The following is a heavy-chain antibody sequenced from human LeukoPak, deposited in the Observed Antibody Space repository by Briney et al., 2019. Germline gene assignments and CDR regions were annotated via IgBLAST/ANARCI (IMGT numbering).Heavy chain of an antibody. CDR2: ISYDGSNK. V-gene: IGHV3-30-3*01. D-gene: IGHD1-7*01. CDR1: GFTFSSYA. CDR3: AKERRELFDY. J-gene: IGHJ4*02. Sequence: GGSLRLSCAASGFTFSSYAMHWVRQAPGKGLEWVAVISYDGSNKYYADSVRGRFTISRDNSKNTLYLQMNSLRAEDTAVYYCAKERRELFDYWGQGTLVTVSS.